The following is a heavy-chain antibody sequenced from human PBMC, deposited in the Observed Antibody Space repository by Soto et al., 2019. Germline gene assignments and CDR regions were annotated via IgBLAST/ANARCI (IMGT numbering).Heavy chain of an antibody. V-gene: IGHV4-59*01. CDR3: AGGCYYDSSGYSPDFEY. J-gene: IGHJ4*02. D-gene: IGHD3-22*01. CDR2: IYYSGFT. CDR1: GGSIPNYY. Sequence: SETLSLTCTVSGGSIPNYYCSWFRQPPGKTLEWIGHIYYSGFTKYNPSLRSRLTISVDTSKNQFSLKLNSLTPADTAVYYCAGGCYYDSSGYSPDFEYWGQGTLVTVS.